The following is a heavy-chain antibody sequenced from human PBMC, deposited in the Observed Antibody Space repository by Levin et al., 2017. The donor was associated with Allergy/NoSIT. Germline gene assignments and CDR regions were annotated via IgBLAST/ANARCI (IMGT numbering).Heavy chain of an antibody. CDR1: GFSLNTHTMC. V-gene: IGHV2-70*17. CDR2: IDWDDDK. Sequence: SGPTLVKPTQTLKLTCTFSGFSLNTHTMCVTWIRQPPGKALEWLARIDWDDDKFYTTSLKSRLSISKDTSKNQVVLTMTNMDPVDTATYYCARMQPLHTTGYYIDWWGPGTLVIVSS. J-gene: IGHJ4*02. CDR3: ARMQPLHTTGYYIDW. D-gene: IGHD3-22*01.